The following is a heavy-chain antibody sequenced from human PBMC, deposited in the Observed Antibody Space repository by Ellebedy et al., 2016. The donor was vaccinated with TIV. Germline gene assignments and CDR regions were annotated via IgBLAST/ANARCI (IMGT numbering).Heavy chain of an antibody. CDR3: ARTHDDYGGNWAFDY. V-gene: IGHV3-23*01. J-gene: IGHJ4*02. CDR1: GFSFSSYA. Sequence: GESLKISCAASGFSFSSYAVSWVRQAPGRGLEWVSTISSSGSTTYYADSVKGRFTMSRDNSKNTLYLQMTSLRAEDTAVYYCARTHDDYGGNWAFDYWGQGTLVTVSS. D-gene: IGHD4-23*01. CDR2: ISSSGSTT.